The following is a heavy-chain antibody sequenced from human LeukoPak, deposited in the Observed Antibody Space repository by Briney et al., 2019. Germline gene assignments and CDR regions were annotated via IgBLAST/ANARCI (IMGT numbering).Heavy chain of an antibody. V-gene: IGHV3-23*01. CDR1: GFVFRDYA. Sequence: GGSLRLSCAASGFVFRDYAMSWVRQAPGKGLEWVSVISGTGATTHYADSVKGRFTISRDNSKNTVSLQMNSLRAEDTAVYYCATDYHDRSGAYTIDYWGQGTLVTVSS. CDR3: ATDYHDRSGAYTIDY. CDR2: ISGTGATT. J-gene: IGHJ4*02. D-gene: IGHD3-22*01.